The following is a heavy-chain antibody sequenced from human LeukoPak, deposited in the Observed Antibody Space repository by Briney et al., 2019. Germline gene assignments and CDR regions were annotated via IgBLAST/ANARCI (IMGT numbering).Heavy chain of an antibody. V-gene: IGHV1-2*06. Sequence: ASVKVSYKASGYTFTDYWIHWVRQAPGQGLDWTGRINPNSGGTNYAQKFQGRVTMTRDTSISTAYMELSRLTSDDTAVFYCVPDCSSTACLFDYWGQGTLVTVSS. CDR1: GYTFTDYW. CDR3: VPDCSSTACLFDY. J-gene: IGHJ4*02. CDR2: INPNSGGT. D-gene: IGHD2-2*01.